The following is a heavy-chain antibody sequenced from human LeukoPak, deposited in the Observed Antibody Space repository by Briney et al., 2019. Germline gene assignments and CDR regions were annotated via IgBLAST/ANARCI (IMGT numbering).Heavy chain of an antibody. CDR3: AGRITIFGVLENNWFDP. J-gene: IGHJ5*02. Sequence: GGSLRLSCAASGFIFSDYYMSWIRQAPGKGLEWVSYISSSGSTIYYADSVKGRFTISRDNAKNSLYLQMNSLRAEDTAVYYCAGRITIFGVLENNWFDPWGQGTLVTVSS. CDR2: ISSSGSTI. CDR1: GFIFSDYY. D-gene: IGHD3-3*01. V-gene: IGHV3-11*04.